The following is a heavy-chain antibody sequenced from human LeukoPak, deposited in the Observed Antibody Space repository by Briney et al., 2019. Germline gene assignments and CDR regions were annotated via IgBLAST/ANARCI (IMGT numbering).Heavy chain of an antibody. V-gene: IGHV3-30*18. CDR1: GFTFSSYG. D-gene: IGHD1-1*01. CDR3: AKDWQLVDY. Sequence: GGSLRLSCAASGFTFSSYGMHWVRQAPGKGLEWVAVISYDGSNKYYEDSVKGRFTISRDNSKNTLYLQMNSLRAEDTAVYYSAKDWQLVDYWGQGTLVTVSS. J-gene: IGHJ4*02. CDR2: ISYDGSNK.